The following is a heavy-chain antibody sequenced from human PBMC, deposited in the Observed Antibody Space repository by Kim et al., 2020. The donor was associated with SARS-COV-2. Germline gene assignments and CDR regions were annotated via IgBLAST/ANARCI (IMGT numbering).Heavy chain of an antibody. J-gene: IGHJ6*01. CDR1: GGSISSYY. V-gene: IGHV4-59*01. Sequence: SETLSLTCTVSGGSISSYYWSWIRQPPGKGLEWIGYIYYSGSTNYNPSLKSRVTISVDTSKNQFSLKLSSVTAADTAVYYCARLNVYCSGGSCYSMDVWG. CDR3: ARLNVYCSGGSCYSMDV. D-gene: IGHD2-15*01. CDR2: IYYSGST.